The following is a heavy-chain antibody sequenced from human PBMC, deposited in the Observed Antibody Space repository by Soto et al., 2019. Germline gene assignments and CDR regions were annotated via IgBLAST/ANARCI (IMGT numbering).Heavy chain of an antibody. CDR2: IYYSGST. V-gene: IGHV4-39*02. J-gene: IGHJ4*02. D-gene: IGHD3-9*01. CDR1: GGSISSSSYY. CDR3: AREIGPDDDILTGPLDY. Sequence: SETLSLTCTVSGGSISSSSYYWGWIRQPPGKGLEWIGSIYYSGSTYYNPSLKSRVTISVDKSKNQFSLKLSSVTAADTAVYYCAREIGPDDDILTGPLDYWGQGTLVTVSS.